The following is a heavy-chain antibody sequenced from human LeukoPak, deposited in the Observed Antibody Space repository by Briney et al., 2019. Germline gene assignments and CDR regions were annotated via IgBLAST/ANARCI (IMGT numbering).Heavy chain of an antibody. V-gene: IGHV4-59*08. CDR2: IYYSGST. Sequence: SETLSLTCTVSGGSISSYYWSWIRQPPGKGLEWIGYIYYSGSTNYNPSLKSRVTISVDTSKNQFSLKLSSVTAADTAAYYCARHSRRFSRAYYYYYYMDVWGKGTTVTVSS. D-gene: IGHD3-3*01. CDR3: ARHSRRFSRAYYYYYYMDV. CDR1: GGSISSYY. J-gene: IGHJ6*03.